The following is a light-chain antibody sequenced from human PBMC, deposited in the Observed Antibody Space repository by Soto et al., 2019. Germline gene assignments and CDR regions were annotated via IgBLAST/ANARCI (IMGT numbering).Light chain of an antibody. CDR3: QQYNSHPYI. J-gene: IGKJ2*01. V-gene: IGKV1-5*01. CDR1: QSISSW. Sequence: DIQMTQSPSTLSASVGDRVIITCRASQSISSWLAWYQQKPGKAPKLLIYDASSLESGVPSRFRGSGSGTEFTLSISSLQPDDFATYYCQQYNSHPYIFGQGTKLEIK. CDR2: DAS.